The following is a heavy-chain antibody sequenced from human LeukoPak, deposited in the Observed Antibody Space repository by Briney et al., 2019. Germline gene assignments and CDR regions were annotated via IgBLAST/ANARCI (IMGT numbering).Heavy chain of an antibody. V-gene: IGHV1-46*01. CDR3: ARDFTGTPDY. Sequence: ASVKVSCKASGYTFTGYHMHWVRQAPGQGLEWMGIINPSGSSTTYAQKFQGRVTMTRATSTSTVYMELSSLRSEDTAVYYCARDFTGTPDYWGQGTLVTVSS. J-gene: IGHJ4*02. CDR1: GYTFTGYH. CDR2: INPSGSST. D-gene: IGHD1/OR15-1a*01.